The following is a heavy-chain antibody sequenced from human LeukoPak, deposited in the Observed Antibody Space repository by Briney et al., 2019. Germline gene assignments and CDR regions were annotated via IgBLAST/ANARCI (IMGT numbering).Heavy chain of an antibody. J-gene: IGHJ1*01. V-gene: IGHV1-24*01. CDR1: GYTLTELS. CDR3: ATDSSSGSYRAEYFQH. Sequence: ASVKVSCKVSGYTLTELSMHWVRQAPGKGLEWMGGFDPEDGETIYAQKFQGRVTMTEDTSTDTAYMELSSLRSEDTAVYYCATDSSSGSYRAEYFQHWGQGTLVTVSS. CDR2: FDPEDGET. D-gene: IGHD1-26*01.